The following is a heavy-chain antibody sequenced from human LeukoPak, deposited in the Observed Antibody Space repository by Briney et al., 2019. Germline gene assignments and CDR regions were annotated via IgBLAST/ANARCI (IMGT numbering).Heavy chain of an antibody. J-gene: IGHJ2*01. CDR1: GYTLTELS. CDR2: FDPEDGET. CDR3: ATPLYCSSTSCTYWYFDL. Sequence: ASVKVSCKVSGYTLTELSMHWVRQAPGKGLEWMGGFDPEDGETIYAQKFQGRVTMTEDTSTDTAYMELSSLRSEDTAVYYCATPLYCSSTSCTYWYFDLWGRGTLVTVSS. V-gene: IGHV1-24*01. D-gene: IGHD2-2*01.